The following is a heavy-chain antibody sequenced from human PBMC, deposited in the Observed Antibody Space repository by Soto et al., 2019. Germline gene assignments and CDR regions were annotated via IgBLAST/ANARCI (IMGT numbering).Heavy chain of an antibody. CDR3: AGEGVSGSYRYYVMAV. Sequence: QVQLVQSGAEVKKPGSSVKVSCKASGGTFSSYTITWVRQVPGQGLEWMGGIIPIFGTANYAQKFQGRVTITADKSTSTANMGLGGLSSEDTAVYYCAGEGVSGSYRYYVMAVWGQGTTVTVSS. D-gene: IGHD3-16*02. J-gene: IGHJ6*02. V-gene: IGHV1-69*14. CDR1: GGTFSSYT. CDR2: IIPIFGTA.